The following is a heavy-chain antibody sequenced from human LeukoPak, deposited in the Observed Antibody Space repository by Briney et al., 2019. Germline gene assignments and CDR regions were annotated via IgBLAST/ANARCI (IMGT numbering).Heavy chain of an antibody. D-gene: IGHD5-18*01. V-gene: IGHV3-74*01. CDR1: GFTFSSYW. Sequence: PGGSLRLSCAASGFTFSSYWMHWVRQAPGKGLVWVSRINSDGSSTSYADSVKGRFTISRDNAKNSLYLQMNSLRAEDTAVYYCSSWNPAMVFRGYWGQGTLVTVSS. CDR2: INSDGSST. CDR3: SSWNPAMVFRGY. J-gene: IGHJ4*02.